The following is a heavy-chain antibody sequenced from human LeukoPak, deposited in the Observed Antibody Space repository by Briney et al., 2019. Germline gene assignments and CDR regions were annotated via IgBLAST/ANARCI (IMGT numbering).Heavy chain of an antibody. CDR2: IYHSGST. Sequence: SETLSLTCTVSGYSISSGYYWGWIRQPPGKGLEWIGSIYHSGSTNYNPSLKSRVTISVDTSKNQFSLKLSSVTAADTAVYYCARDKMYDSSGYYFGLVDYWGQGTLVTVSS. CDR3: ARDKMYDSSGYYFGLVDY. CDR1: GYSISSGYY. J-gene: IGHJ4*02. D-gene: IGHD3-22*01. V-gene: IGHV4-38-2*02.